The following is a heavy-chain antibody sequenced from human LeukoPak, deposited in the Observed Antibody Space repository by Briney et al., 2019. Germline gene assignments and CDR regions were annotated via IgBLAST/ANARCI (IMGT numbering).Heavy chain of an antibody. CDR1: GGSISSYY. D-gene: IGHD3-22*01. CDR2: IYYSGST. V-gene: IGHV4-59*01. Sequence: SETLSLTCTVSGGSISSYYWSWIRQPPGKGLEWIGYIYYSGSTNYNSSLKSRVTISVDTAKNQFSLRLSSVTAADTAVYYCARVTGYMIEDYFDYWGQGTLVTVSS. J-gene: IGHJ4*02. CDR3: ARVTGYMIEDYFDY.